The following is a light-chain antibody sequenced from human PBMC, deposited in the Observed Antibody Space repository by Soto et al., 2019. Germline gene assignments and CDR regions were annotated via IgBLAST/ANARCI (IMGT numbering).Light chain of an antibody. V-gene: IGKV3D-15*01. CDR2: DAS. Sequence: EIVMTQSPATLSVSPGERATLSCRASQSVSSSLAWYQQKPGQAPRLLIYDASTRATGIPARFSGSGSGTEFTLTISSLQSEDFAVYYCQQYNCWSPFCQGTRLEIK. CDR3: QQYNCWSP. CDR1: QSVSSS. J-gene: IGKJ5*01.